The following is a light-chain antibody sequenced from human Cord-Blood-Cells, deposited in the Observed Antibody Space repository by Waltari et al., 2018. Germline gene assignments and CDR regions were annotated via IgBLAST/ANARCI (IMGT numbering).Light chain of an antibody. J-gene: IGLJ2*01. Sequence: QSALTQPPSASGSPGQSVTISCTGTSSDVRGYNYVSWYQQHPGKAPKPMILEVSKRPSGVPDRFSGSKSGNTASLTVSGLQAEDEADYYCSSYAGSNNLVFGGGTKLTVL. V-gene: IGLV2-8*01. CDR3: SSYAGSNNLV. CDR1: SSDVRGYNY. CDR2: EVS.